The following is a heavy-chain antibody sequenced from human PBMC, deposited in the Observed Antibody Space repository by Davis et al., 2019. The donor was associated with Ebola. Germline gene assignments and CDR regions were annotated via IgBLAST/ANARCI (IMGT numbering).Heavy chain of an antibody. D-gene: IGHD3-22*01. J-gene: IGHJ4*02. CDR2: IYSGGST. CDR1: GFTVSSNY. CDR3: ARERHYYDSSGYHQGFDY. V-gene: IGHV3-66*01. Sequence: GGSLRLSCAASGFTVSSNYMSWVRQAPGKGLEWVSVIYSGGSTYYADSVKGRFTISRDNAKNSLYLQMNSLRAEDTAVYYCARERHYYDSSGYHQGFDYWGQGTLVTVSS.